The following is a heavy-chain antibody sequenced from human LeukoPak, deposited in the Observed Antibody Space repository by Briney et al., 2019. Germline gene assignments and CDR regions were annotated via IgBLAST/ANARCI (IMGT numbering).Heavy chain of an antibody. D-gene: IGHD6-25*01. V-gene: IGHV3-74*01. CDR3: ARDLRSASAAGWLCYFDY. CDR1: GFTFGNYW. CDR2: INSDGSST. J-gene: IGHJ4*02. Sequence: PGGSLRLSCAASGFTFGNYWMHWVRQAPGKGLVWVSRINSDGSSTSYADSAKGRFSISRDNAKNSLYLQMNSLRAEDTAVYYCARDLRSASAAGWLCYFDYWGQGTLVTVSS.